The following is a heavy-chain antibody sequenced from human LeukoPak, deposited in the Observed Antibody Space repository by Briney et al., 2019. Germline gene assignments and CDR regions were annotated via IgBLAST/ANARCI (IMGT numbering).Heavy chain of an antibody. CDR3: ARLSGYYGSGSYYN. CDR2: IKQDGSEK. V-gene: IGHV3-7*01. Sequence: GGSLRLSCAASGFTFSSYWMSWVRQAPGKGLEWVANIKQDGSEKYYVDSVKGRFTISRDNAKNSLYLQMNSLRAEDTAVYYCARLSGYYGSGSYYNWGQGTLVTVSS. CDR1: GFTFSSYW. J-gene: IGHJ4*02. D-gene: IGHD3-10*01.